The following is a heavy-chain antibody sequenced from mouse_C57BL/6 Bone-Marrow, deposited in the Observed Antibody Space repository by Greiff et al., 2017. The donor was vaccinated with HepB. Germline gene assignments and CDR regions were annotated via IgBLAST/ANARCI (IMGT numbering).Heavy chain of an antibody. V-gene: IGHV1-64*01. CDR1: GYTFTSYW. CDR3: ARTYYDYDGGFAY. J-gene: IGHJ2*01. D-gene: IGHD2-4*01. CDR2: IHPNSGST. Sequence: QVQLKQPGAELVKPGASVKLSCKASGYTFTSYWMHWVKQRPGQGLEWIGMIHPNSGSTNYNEKFKSKATLTVDKSSSTAYMQLSSLTSEDSAVYYCARTYYDYDGGFAYWGQGTTLTVSS.